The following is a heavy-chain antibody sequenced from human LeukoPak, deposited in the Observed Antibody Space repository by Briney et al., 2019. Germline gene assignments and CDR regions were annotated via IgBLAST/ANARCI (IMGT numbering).Heavy chain of an antibody. V-gene: IGHV1-24*01. Sequence: GASVMVSCKVSGYTLTELSMHWVRQAPGKGLEWMGGFDPEDGETIYAQKFQGRVTMTEDTSTDTAYMELSSLRSEDTAVYYCATPISQASHAAEDPDWIGAFDIWGQGTMVTVSS. CDR2: FDPEDGET. CDR1: GYTLTELS. CDR3: ATPISQASHAAEDPDWIGAFDI. J-gene: IGHJ3*02. D-gene: IGHD2-2*03.